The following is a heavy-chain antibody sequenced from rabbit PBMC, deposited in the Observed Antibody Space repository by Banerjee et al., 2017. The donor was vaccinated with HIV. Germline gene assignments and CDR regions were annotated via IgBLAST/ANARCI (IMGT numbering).Heavy chain of an antibody. V-gene: IGHV1S45*01. J-gene: IGHJ4*01. Sequence: QEQLEESGGGLVQPEGSLTLTCIASGFSFSYYWICWVRQAPGKGLEWIACIYTGDGGTYYPSWAKGPFTISKTSSTTVTLQMSSLTAADTATYFCARDRFPYGSVDYTVASNLWGQGTLVTV. D-gene: IGHD8-1*01. CDR1: GFSFSYYW. CDR3: ARDRFPYGSVDYTVASNL. CDR2: IYTGDGGT.